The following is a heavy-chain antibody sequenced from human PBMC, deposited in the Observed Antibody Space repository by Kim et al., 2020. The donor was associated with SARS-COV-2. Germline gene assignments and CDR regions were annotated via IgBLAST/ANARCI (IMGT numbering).Heavy chain of an antibody. CDR3: ARDNTVDYYDSSGYARRDYYGMDV. V-gene: IGHV3-53*01. D-gene: IGHD3-22*01. CDR2: IYSGGST. Sequence: GGSLRLSCAASGFTVSSNYMSWVRQAPGKGLEWVSVIYSGGSTYYADSVKGRFTISRDNSKNTLYLQMNSLRAEDTAVYYCARDNTVDYYDSSGYARRDYYGMDVWGQETTVTVSS. CDR1: GFTVSSNY. J-gene: IGHJ6*02.